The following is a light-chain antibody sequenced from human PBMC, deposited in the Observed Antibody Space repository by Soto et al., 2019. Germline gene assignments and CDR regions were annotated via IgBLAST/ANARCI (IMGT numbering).Light chain of an antibody. Sequence: AIQMTQSPCSLSASVGDRVSISCRASQDIRNTLAWYQQKPGEAPKLLIFAASNLQSGVPSRFSDSGSVTDFTLAITGLQPEDFATYYCLQYYNFSWTFGQGTKVDIK. CDR3: LQYYNFSWT. CDR1: QDIRNT. CDR2: AAS. V-gene: IGKV1-6*01. J-gene: IGKJ1*01.